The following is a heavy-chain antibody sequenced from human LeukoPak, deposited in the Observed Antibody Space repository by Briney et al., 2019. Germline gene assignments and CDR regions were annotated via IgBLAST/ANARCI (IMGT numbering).Heavy chain of an antibody. V-gene: IGHV3-23*01. J-gene: IGHJ4*02. CDR2: ISGSGGST. D-gene: IGHD3-22*01. CDR3: AKVDHYDSSGRRPFDY. CDR1: GFTFSSYA. Sequence: PGGFLRLSCAASGFTFSSYAMSWVRQAPGKGLEWVSAISGSGGSTYYADSVKGRFTISRDNSKNTLYLQMNSLRAEDTAVYYCAKVDHYDSSGRRPFDYWGQGTLVTVSS.